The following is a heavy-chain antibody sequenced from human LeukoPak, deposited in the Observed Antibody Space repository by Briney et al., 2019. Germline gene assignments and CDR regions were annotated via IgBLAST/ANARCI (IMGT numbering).Heavy chain of an antibody. D-gene: IGHD1-26*01. CDR3: ARIVGPIYFDY. Sequence: SETLSLTCTVSGGSISSSSYYWGWIRQPPGKGLEWIGRIYYSGSTYCNPSLKSRVNISVDTSKNQFSLKLSSVTAADTAVYYCARIVGPIYFDYWGQGTLVTVSS. CDR1: GGSISSSSYY. V-gene: IGHV4-39*01. CDR2: IYYSGST. J-gene: IGHJ4*02.